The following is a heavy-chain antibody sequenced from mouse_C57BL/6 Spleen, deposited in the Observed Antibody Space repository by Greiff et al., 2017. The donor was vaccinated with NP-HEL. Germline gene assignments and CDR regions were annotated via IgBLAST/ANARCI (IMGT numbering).Heavy chain of an antibody. CDR2: SRNKANDYTT. CDR1: GFTFSDFY. CDR3: ARDGYYYAMDD. V-gene: IGHV7-1*01. J-gene: IGHJ4*01. Sequence: EVKLVESGGGLVQSGRSLRLSCATSGFTFSDFYMEWVRQAPGKGLEWIAASRNKANDYTTEYSASVKGRFIVSRDTSQSILYLQMNALRAEDTAIYYCARDGYYYAMDDWGQGTSVTVSS. D-gene: IGHD2-12*01.